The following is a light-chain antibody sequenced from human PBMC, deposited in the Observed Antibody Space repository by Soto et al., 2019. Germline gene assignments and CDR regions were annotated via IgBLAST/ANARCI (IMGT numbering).Light chain of an antibody. CDR1: QSVGSTY. J-gene: IGKJ1*01. V-gene: IGKV3D-20*02. Sequence: KRAALGWRASQSVGSTYLAWYQQKPDQAPRLLIYDASSRATGIPDRFSGSGSGTSFHPSSSALQPERFAVYYRQHPGELLWTVAEGTKVDIK. CDR2: DAS. CDR3: QHPGELLWT.